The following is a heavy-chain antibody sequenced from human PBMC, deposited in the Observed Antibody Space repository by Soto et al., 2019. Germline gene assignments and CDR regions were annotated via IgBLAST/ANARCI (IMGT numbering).Heavy chain of an antibody. CDR3: SRDLMPNDRGLGDLAY. J-gene: IGHJ4*02. CDR1: GLTFNKYS. Sequence: PGGSLRLSCAASGLTFNKYSMNWVRQAPGKGLEWVSSITSKTGDQYYADSVKGRFIISRDNTKNSLSLQVTSLRDEDTAVYYCSRDLMPNDRGLGDLAYWGQGTLVTVSS. CDR2: ITSKTGDQ. V-gene: IGHV3-21*06. D-gene: IGHD3-22*01.